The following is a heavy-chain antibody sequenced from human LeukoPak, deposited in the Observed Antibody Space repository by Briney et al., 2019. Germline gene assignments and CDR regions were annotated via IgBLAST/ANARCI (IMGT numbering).Heavy chain of an antibody. CDR3: AAKEGTRSDFDY. J-gene: IGHJ4*02. CDR2: ISSSGNTT. V-gene: IGHV3-48*03. D-gene: IGHD1-14*01. CDR1: GFTFSSYE. Sequence: GGSLRLSCAASGFTFSSYEMNWARQAPGKGLEWISYISSSGNTTHYADSAKGRFTISRDNAKNSPYLQMNSLRGEDTAVYYCAAKEGTRSDFDYWGQGTLVTVAA.